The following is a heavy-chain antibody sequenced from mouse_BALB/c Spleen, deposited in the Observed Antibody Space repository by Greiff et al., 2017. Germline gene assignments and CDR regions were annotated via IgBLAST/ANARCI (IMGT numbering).Heavy chain of an antibody. J-gene: IGHJ3*01. Sequence: VMLVESGPGLVAPSQSLSITCTVSGFSLTSYGVHWVRQPPGKGLEWLGVIWAGGSTNYNSALMSRLSISKDNSKSQVFLKMNSLQTDDTAMYYCARDGDGPAWFAYWGQGTLVTVSA. D-gene: IGHD1-2*01. V-gene: IGHV2-9*02. CDR2: IWAGGST. CDR3: ARDGDGPAWFAY. CDR1: GFSLTSYG.